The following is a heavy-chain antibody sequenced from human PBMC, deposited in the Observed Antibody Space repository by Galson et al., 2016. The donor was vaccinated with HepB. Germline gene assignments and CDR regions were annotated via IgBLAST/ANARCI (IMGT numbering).Heavy chain of an antibody. Sequence: SVKVSCKASGGTFSSYAFSWVRQAPGQGLEWMGGITPIFGAAIYAQQFQDRVTFTRDKSTSTAYMELRSLKSEDTAVYFCAAGDLLYNWNTVDLWGQGTLVIVSS. CDR2: ITPIFGAA. CDR3: AAGDLLYNWNTVDL. V-gene: IGHV1-69*05. J-gene: IGHJ5*02. CDR1: GGTFSSYA. D-gene: IGHD1/OR15-1a*01.